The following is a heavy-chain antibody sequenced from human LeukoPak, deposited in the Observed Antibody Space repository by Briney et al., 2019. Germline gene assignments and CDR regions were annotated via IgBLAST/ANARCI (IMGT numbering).Heavy chain of an antibody. D-gene: IGHD1-7*01. CDR3: ARDSGTTGEVKFDP. V-gene: IGHV4-4*07. CDR2: IYVTGST. J-gene: IGHJ5*02. Sequence: PSETLSLTCTVSGASISSYYWSWIRQPAGKALEWIGRIYVTGSTTYNPSLESRVTMSLDTSKNHFSLKLWSVTAADTAVYYCARDSGTTGEVKFDPWGQGTLVTVSS. CDR1: GASISSYY.